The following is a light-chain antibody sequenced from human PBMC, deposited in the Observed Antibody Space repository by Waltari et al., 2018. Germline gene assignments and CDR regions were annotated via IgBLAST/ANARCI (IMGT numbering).Light chain of an antibody. Sequence: QSALAQPASVSASPGQSITFSCTGTSSDVGGYNYVSWYQQHPDKAPKLIISDVSDRPSGVSNRFSGSKSGNTASLTISGLQAEDEGDYYCSSYTSRSNFGVFGTGTKVTVL. CDR1: SSDVGGYNY. CDR2: DVS. V-gene: IGLV2-14*03. CDR3: SSYTSRSNFGV. J-gene: IGLJ1*01.